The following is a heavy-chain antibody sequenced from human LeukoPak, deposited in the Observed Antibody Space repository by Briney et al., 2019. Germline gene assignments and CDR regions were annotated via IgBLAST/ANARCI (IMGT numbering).Heavy chain of an antibody. CDR3: ARAASQWLVNDY. Sequence: SETLSLTCAVYGGSFSVYYWSWIRQPPGKGLEWIGEINHSGSTNYNPSLKSRVTISVDTSKNQFSLKLSSVTAADTAVYYCARAASQWLVNDYWGQGTLVTVSS. CDR1: GGSFSVYY. D-gene: IGHD6-19*01. J-gene: IGHJ4*02. CDR2: INHSGST. V-gene: IGHV4-34*01.